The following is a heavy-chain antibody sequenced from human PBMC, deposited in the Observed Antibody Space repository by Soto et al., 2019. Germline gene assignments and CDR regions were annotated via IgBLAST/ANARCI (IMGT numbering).Heavy chain of an antibody. D-gene: IGHD1-26*01. CDR2: ISGSGGST. CDR1: GFTFSSYA. CDR3: AKCVGGSPYYYGMDV. Sequence: VGSLRLSCAASGFTFSSYAMSWVRQAPGKGLEWVSAISGSGGSTYYADSVKGRFTISRDNSKNTLYLQMNSLRAEDTAVYYCAKCVGGSPYYYGMDVWGQGTTVTVSS. J-gene: IGHJ6*02. V-gene: IGHV3-23*01.